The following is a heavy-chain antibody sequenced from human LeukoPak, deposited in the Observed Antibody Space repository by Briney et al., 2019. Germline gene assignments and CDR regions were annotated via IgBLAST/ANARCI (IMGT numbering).Heavy chain of an antibody. CDR2: ISSSSSAI. CDR1: GFTFSSYS. D-gene: IGHD3-10*01. CDR3: ARSGITMVRGVIIGGDYYYYGMDV. V-gene: IGHV3-48*01. J-gene: IGHJ6*02. Sequence: QPGVSLRLSCAASGFTFSSYSMNWVRQAPGKGLEWVSYISSSSSAIYYADSVKGRFTISRDNAKNSLYLQMNSLRAEDTAVYYCARSGITMVRGVIIGGDYYYYGMDVWGQGTTVTVSS.